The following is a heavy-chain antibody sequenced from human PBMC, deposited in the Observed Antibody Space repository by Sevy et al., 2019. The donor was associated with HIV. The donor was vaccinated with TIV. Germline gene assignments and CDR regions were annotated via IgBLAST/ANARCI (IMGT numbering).Heavy chain of an antibody. D-gene: IGHD3-22*01. CDR1: GYTLTGLS. J-gene: IGHJ4*02. Sequence: ASVKVSCKVSGYTLTGLSMHWVRQAPGKGLEWMGRFDPEDGVTIYAQNFQGRVTLTEDTSRDTAYMELSSLRYEDTAVSYCATAREYYQDSSGYLDFWGQGTLVTVSS. CDR2: FDPEDGVT. CDR3: ATAREYYQDSSGYLDF. V-gene: IGHV1-24*01.